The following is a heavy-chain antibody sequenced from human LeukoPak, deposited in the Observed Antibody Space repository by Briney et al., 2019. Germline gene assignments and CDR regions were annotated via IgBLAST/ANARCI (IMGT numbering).Heavy chain of an antibody. CDR2: IYPGDSDT. D-gene: IGHD6-25*01. J-gene: IGHJ4*02. CDR3: ARQVISSSAKYYFDY. V-gene: IGHV5-51*01. Sequence: GESVKISCKSSGDSFNNFWIAWVRQMPGKGLEWMGIIYPGDSDTRYSPSFEGQVTISADKSISTAYLQWSSLKASDTAMYYCARQVISSSAKYYFDYWGQGTLVTVSS. CDR1: GDSFNNFW.